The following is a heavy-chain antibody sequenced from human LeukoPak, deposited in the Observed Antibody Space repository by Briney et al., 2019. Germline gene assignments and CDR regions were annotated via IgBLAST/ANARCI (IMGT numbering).Heavy chain of an antibody. CDR1: GFTFSSYT. CDR3: ARGSEGYCSGGGCYYGMDV. Sequence: PGGSLRLSCAASGFTFSSYTMNWVREAPGKGLEWVSYISSSSSYTYYADSVKGRFTISRDNAENSLYLQMNSLRAEDTAVYYCARGSEGYCSGGGCYYGMDVWGQGTTVTVSS. CDR2: ISSSSSYT. V-gene: IGHV3-21*05. J-gene: IGHJ6*01. D-gene: IGHD2-15*01.